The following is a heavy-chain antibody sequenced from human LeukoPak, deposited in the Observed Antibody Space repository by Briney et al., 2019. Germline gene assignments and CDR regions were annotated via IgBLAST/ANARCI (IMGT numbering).Heavy chain of an antibody. CDR3: ARGGNVGLSH. CDR2: INHSGST. V-gene: IGHV4-34*01. D-gene: IGHD1-26*01. Sequence: SETLSLTCAVYGGSFSGYYWSWIRQPPGKGLEWIGEINHSGSTNHNPSLKSRVTISVDTSKNQFSLKLSSVTAADTAVYYCARGGNVGLSHWGQGTLVTVSS. CDR1: GGSFSGYY. J-gene: IGHJ4*02.